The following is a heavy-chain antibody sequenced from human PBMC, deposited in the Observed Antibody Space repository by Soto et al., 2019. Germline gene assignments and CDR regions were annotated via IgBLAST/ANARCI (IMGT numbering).Heavy chain of an antibody. J-gene: IGHJ6*02. CDR3: ARDASHYDFWSGYYKPYYYYGMDV. CDR2: INPNSGGT. Sequence: ASVKVSCKASGYTFTGYYMHWVRQAPGQGLEWMGRINPNSGGTNYAQKFQGWVTMTRDTSISTAYMELSRLRSDDTAVYYCARDASHYDFWSGYYKPYYYYGMDVWGQGTTVTVSS. CDR1: GYTFTGYY. D-gene: IGHD3-3*01. V-gene: IGHV1-2*04.